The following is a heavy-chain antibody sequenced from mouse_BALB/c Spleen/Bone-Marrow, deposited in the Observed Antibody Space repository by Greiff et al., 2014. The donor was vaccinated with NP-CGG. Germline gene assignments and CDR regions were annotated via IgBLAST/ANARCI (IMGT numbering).Heavy chain of an antibody. CDR1: VYTFTSYW. V-gene: IGHV1-7*01. CDR2: INPSTGYT. J-gene: IGHJ4*01. CDR3: ARQITTVDYAMDY. D-gene: IGHD1-1*01. Sequence: VQLQQSGAELAKPGSSVKMSCKASVYTFTSYWMHWVKQRPGQGLEWIGYINPSTGYTEYNQKFKDKATLTADKSSSTAYMQLSSLTSEDSAVYYCARQITTVDYAMDYWGQGTSVTVSS.